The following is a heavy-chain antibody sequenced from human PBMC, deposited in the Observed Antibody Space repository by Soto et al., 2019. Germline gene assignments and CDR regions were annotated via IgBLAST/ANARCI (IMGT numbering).Heavy chain of an antibody. D-gene: IGHD2-2*01. CDR2: INAGNGNT. Sequence: ASVKVSCKASGYTFTSYAMHWVRQAPGQRLEWMGWINAGNGNTKYSQKFQGRVTITRDTSASTAYMELSSLRSEDTAVYYCARVPPVPAATYVYYYYGMDVWGQGTTVTFSS. V-gene: IGHV1-3*01. CDR3: ARVPPVPAATYVYYYYGMDV. J-gene: IGHJ6*02. CDR1: GYTFTSYA.